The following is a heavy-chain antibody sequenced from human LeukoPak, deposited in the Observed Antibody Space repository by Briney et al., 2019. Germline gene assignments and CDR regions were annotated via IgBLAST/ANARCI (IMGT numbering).Heavy chain of an antibody. J-gene: IGHJ4*02. CDR2: ISAYNRNT. V-gene: IGHV1-18*04. CDR1: GYTFTSYG. Sequence: ASVKVSCKASGYTFTSYGISWVRQAPGQGLEWMGWISAYNRNTNYAQKLQGRVTMTTDTSTSTAYMELRSLRSDDTAVYYCARVAYCGGDCYLYYFDYWGQGTLVTVSS. CDR3: ARVAYCGGDCYLYYFDY. D-gene: IGHD2-21*02.